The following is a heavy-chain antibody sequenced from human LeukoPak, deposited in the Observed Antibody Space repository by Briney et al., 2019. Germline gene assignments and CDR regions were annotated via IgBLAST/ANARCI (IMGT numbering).Heavy chain of an antibody. Sequence: PGGSLRLSCAASGFTFSSYAMSWVRQAPGKGLEWVSAISGSGGSTYYADSVKGRFTISRDNAKNSLYLQMNSLRAEDTAVYYCARDRRANYYDSSGYFSSDPIDYWGQGTLVTVSS. D-gene: IGHD3-22*01. CDR2: ISGSGGST. CDR1: GFTFSSYA. J-gene: IGHJ4*02. V-gene: IGHV3-23*01. CDR3: ARDRRANYYDSSGYFSSDPIDY.